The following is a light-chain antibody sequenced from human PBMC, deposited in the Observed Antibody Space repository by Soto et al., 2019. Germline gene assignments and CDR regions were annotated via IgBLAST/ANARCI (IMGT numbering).Light chain of an antibody. CDR1: KGVDKY. J-gene: IGKJ5*01. V-gene: IGKV1-16*01. CDR2: GAS. CDR3: HQYNTYPT. Sequence: DIQMTQSPSSLSASVGDRVIITCRASKGVDKYLAWFQQKPGKAPKSLIYGASRLQSGAPSRFSGSGSRTHFTLTITNLHPEDFATYYCHQYNTYPTFGQGTRLQI.